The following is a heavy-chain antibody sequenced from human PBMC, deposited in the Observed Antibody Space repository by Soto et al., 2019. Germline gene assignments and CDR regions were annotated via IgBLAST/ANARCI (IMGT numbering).Heavy chain of an antibody. CDR2: IYYSGST. J-gene: IGHJ4*02. D-gene: IGHD3-3*01. Sequence: SETLSLTCTFSGGSISSYYWSWIRQPPGKGLEWIGYIYYSGSTNYNPSLKSRVTISVDTSKNQFSLKLSSVTAADTAVYYCARVRDVWSGYSYYFDYWGQGTLVTVSS. CDR1: GGSISSYY. CDR3: ARVRDVWSGYSYYFDY. V-gene: IGHV4-59*01.